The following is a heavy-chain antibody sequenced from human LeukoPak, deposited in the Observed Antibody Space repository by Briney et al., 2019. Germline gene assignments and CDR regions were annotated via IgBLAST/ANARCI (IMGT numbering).Heavy chain of an antibody. J-gene: IGHJ3*02. CDR3: ARDSSGWGNDAFDI. CDR2: IYYSGST. V-gene: IGHV4-31*03. CDR1: GGSISSGGYY. D-gene: IGHD6-19*01. Sequence: TLSLTCTVSGGSISSGGYYWSWIRQHPGKGLEWIGYIYYSGSTYYNPSLKSRVTISVDTSKNQFSLKLSSVTAADTAVYYCARDSSGWGNDAFDIWGQGTMVTVSS.